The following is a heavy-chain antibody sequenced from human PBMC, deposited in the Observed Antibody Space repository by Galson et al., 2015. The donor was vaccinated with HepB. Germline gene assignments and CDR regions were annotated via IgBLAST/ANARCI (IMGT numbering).Heavy chain of an antibody. Sequence: LRLSCAASGFTFSSYAMHWVRQAPGKGLEWVAVISYDGSNKYYADSVKGRFTISRDNSKNTLYLQMNSLRAEDTAVYYCARAGSREPKGLFDYWGQGTLVTVSS. D-gene: IGHD1-26*01. CDR2: ISYDGSNK. CDR1: GFTFSSYA. CDR3: ARAGSREPKGLFDY. V-gene: IGHV3-30*04. J-gene: IGHJ4*02.